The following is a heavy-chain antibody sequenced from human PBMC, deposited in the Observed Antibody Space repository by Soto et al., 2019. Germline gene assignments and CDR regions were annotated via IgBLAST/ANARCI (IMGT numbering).Heavy chain of an antibody. D-gene: IGHD1-1*01. Sequence: ASVKVSCKASGYTFTGYYMHWVRQAPGQGLEWMGWINPNSGGTNYAQKFQGRVTMTRDTSISTAYMELSRLRSDDTAVYYCARDSGRAYGPSAFEIWGQGTMVTVSS. CDR3: ARDSGRAYGPSAFEI. V-gene: IGHV1-2*02. CDR1: GYTFTGYY. CDR2: INPNSGGT. J-gene: IGHJ3*02.